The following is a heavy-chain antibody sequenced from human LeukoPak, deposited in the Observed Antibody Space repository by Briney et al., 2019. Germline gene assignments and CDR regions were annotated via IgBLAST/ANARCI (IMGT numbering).Heavy chain of an antibody. D-gene: IGHD1-26*01. CDR1: GFTFSKHW. CDR3: ARGRVEWELLGPDD. V-gene: IGHV3-7*03. CDR2: IKQDGSEK. J-gene: IGHJ4*02. Sequence: GGSLRLSCAASGFTFSKHWMSWVRQAPGKGLEWLANIKQDGSEKYYVDSVKGRFTISRDNAKNSLYLQMNRLRDDDTAVYTCARGRVEWELLGPDDWGQGTLVTVSS.